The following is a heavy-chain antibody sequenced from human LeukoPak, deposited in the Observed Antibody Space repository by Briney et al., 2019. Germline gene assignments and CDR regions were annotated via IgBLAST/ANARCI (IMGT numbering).Heavy chain of an antibody. CDR1: GYTLTELS. CDR3: ATAYCSSTSCYRDAFDI. J-gene: IGHJ3*02. D-gene: IGHD2-2*01. Sequence: ASVKVSCKVSGYTLTELSMHWVRQAPGKGLEWMGGFDPEDGETIYAQKFQGRVTMTEDTSTDTAYMELSSLRSEDTAVYYCATAYCSSTSCYRDAFDIWGQGTMVTVSS. V-gene: IGHV1-24*01. CDR2: FDPEDGET.